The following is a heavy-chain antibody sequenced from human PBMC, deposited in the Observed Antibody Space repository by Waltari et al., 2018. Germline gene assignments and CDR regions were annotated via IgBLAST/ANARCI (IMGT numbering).Heavy chain of an antibody. Sequence: EVQLLESGGGLVQPGGSLRLSCAASGFSFSNYDMAWGRQAPGKGLEWVSGIRNRGGNTYYGDSLKGRFAISRDNSRNTLHLQMNGLRAEDTAIYYCTSWRVVAGTGWFDSWGQGTLVTVSS. CDR3: TSWRVVAGTGWFDS. CDR2: IRNRGGNT. D-gene: IGHD2-15*01. CDR1: GFSFSNYD. J-gene: IGHJ5*01. V-gene: IGHV3-23*01.